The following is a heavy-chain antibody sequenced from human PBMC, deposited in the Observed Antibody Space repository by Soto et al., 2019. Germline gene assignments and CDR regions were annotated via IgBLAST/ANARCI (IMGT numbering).Heavy chain of an antibody. J-gene: IGHJ4*02. CDR3: ARGPSGDKVHY. CDR1: GGSITSYYSC. D-gene: IGHD7-27*01. V-gene: IGHV4-30-4*01. Sequence: QVQLQESGPGLVKPSQTLSLTCTVSGGSITSYYSCWSWIRQPPGEGLEWIGHIFDSGTTYTHPALRSQVAISLDTSKNHFSLTMSSVTAADKAVYYCARGPSGDKVHYWGQGALVTVSS. CDR2: IFDSGTT.